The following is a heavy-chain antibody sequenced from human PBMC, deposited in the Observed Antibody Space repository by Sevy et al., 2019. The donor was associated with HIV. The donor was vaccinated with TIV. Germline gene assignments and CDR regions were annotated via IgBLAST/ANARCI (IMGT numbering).Heavy chain of an antibody. CDR2: ISAYNGNT. CDR1: GYTFTSYG. D-gene: IGHD3-22*01. CDR3: ARDPLRRITMIVVASYYFDY. J-gene: IGHJ4*02. V-gene: IGHV1-18*04. Sequence: ASVKVSCKASGYTFTSYGISWVRQTPGQGLEWMGWISAYNGNTNYAQKLQGRVTMTTDTSTSTAYMELRSLRSDDTAVYYWARDPLRRITMIVVASYYFDYWGQGTLVTVSS.